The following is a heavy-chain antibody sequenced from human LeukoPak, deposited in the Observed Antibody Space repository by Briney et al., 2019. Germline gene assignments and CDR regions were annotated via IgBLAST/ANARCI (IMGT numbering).Heavy chain of an antibody. CDR3: ARVRYYDSSGYYFDY. D-gene: IGHD3-22*01. Sequence: ASVKVSCKASGYTFTSYGISWVRQAPGQGLEWMGWISAYNGNTNYAQKLQGRVTMTTDTSTSTAYMELRSLRSDDTAVYYCARVRYYDSSGYYFDYWGQGTLVTVSS. J-gene: IGHJ4*02. CDR2: ISAYNGNT. V-gene: IGHV1-18*01. CDR1: GYTFTSYG.